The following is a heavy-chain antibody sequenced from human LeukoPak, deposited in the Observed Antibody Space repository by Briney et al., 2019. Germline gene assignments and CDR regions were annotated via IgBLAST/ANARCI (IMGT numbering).Heavy chain of an antibody. V-gene: IGHV1-24*01. CDR1: GYTLTELS. J-gene: IGHJ3*02. Sequence: ASVKVSCKVSGYTLTELSMHWVRQAPGKGLEWMGGFDPEDGETIYAQKLRGRVTMTEDTSTDTAYMELSSLRSEDAAVYYCATAKYSSGWYGAFDIWGQGTMVTVSS. CDR2: FDPEDGET. D-gene: IGHD6-19*01. CDR3: ATAKYSSGWYGAFDI.